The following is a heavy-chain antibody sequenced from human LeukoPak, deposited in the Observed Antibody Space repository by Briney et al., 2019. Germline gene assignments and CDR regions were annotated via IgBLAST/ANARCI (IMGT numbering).Heavy chain of an antibody. CDR3: AKDRTGSWLSPNFDY. Sequence: LTGRSLRLSWAASGFTFDDYAMHWVRQAPGKGLEWVSGINWNSGNIGYADSVKGRFTISRDNAKNSLYLQMNSLRAEDTALYYCAKDRTGSWLSPNFDYCGQGTLVTVSS. CDR2: INWNSGNI. J-gene: IGHJ4*02. CDR1: GFTFDDYA. V-gene: IGHV3-9*01. D-gene: IGHD6-13*01.